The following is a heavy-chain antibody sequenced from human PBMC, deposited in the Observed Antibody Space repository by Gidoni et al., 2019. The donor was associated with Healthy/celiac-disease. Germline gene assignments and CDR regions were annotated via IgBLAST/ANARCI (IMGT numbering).Heavy chain of an antibody. CDR1: GFTFSSYA. J-gene: IGHJ1*01. V-gene: IGHV3-23*01. D-gene: IGHD6-6*01. CDR3: AKDRLRYSSSSAEYFQH. Sequence: EVQLLESGGGLVQPGGSLRLSCAASGFTFSSYAMSWVRQAPGKGLEWVSAISGSGGSTYYADSVKGRFTISRDNSKNTLYLQMNSLRAEDTAVYYCAKDRLRYSSSSAEYFQHWGQGTLVTVSS. CDR2: ISGSGGST.